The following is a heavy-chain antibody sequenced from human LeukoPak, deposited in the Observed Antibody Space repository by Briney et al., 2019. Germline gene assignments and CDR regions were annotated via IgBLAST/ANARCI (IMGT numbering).Heavy chain of an antibody. CDR1: GGSFSGYY. Sequence: SETLSLTCAVYGGSFSGYYWSWIRQPPGKGLEWIGEINHGGSTNYNPSLKSRVTISVDTSKNQFSLKLSSVTAADTAVYYCARGLGYSSSLLPGGYWGQGTLVTVSS. J-gene: IGHJ4*02. V-gene: IGHV4-34*01. D-gene: IGHD6-6*01. CDR3: ARGLGYSSSLLPGGY. CDR2: INHGGST.